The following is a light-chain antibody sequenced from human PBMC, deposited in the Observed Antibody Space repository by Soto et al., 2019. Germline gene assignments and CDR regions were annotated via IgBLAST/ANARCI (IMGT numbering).Light chain of an antibody. V-gene: IGLV2-8*01. CDR1: SSDVGGYNY. CDR2: EVS. J-gene: IGLJ2*01. Sequence: QPVLTQPPSASGSPGQSVTISCTGTSSDVGGYNYVSWYQQHPGKAPKFMIYEVSKRPSGVPDRFSGSKSGNTASLTVSGLQADDEADYYCSSYAGSNNPVIFVGGTKLTVL. CDR3: SSYAGSNNPVI.